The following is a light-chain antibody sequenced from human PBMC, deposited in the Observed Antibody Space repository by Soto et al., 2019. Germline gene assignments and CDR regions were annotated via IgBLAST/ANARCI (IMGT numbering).Light chain of an antibody. CDR1: HSVLYSSNNKNY. V-gene: IGKV4-1*01. J-gene: IGKJ4*01. Sequence: DVMVTPYTESPAVSLRGRATTLCKSSHSVLYSSNNKNYLAWYQQKPGQPPKLLIYWASTRESGVPDRFSGSGSGTDFTLTISSLQAEDVAVYYCQQYYSTPLTFGGGSMVDIK. CDR3: QQYYSTPLT. CDR2: WAS.